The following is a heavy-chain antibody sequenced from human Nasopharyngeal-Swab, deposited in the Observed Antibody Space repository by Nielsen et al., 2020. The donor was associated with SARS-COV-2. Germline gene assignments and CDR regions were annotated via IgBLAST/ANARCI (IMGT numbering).Heavy chain of an antibody. Sequence: GESLKISCAASAFTFSSYDMHWLRQATGTGLEWVSAIGTAGDTYYPGSVKGRFTISRENAKNSLYLQMNSLRAGDTAVYYCARDRVDSSSWGYYYYGMDVWGQGTTVTVSS. CDR1: AFTFSSYD. CDR2: IGTAGDT. V-gene: IGHV3-13*01. J-gene: IGHJ6*02. D-gene: IGHD6-13*01. CDR3: ARDRVDSSSWGYYYYGMDV.